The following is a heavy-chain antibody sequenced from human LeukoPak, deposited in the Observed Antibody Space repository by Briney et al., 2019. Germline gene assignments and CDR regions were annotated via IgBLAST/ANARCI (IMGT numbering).Heavy chain of an antibody. J-gene: IGHJ4*02. CDR1: GGSFSGYY. Sequence: PSETLSLTCAVYGGSFSGYYWSWIRQPPGKGLEWIGEINDNESTNYNPSLKSRVTISVDTSKNQFSLKLRSVTAADTAIYYCARETAAAGSFIAINDYWGQGTLVTVSS. V-gene: IGHV4-34*01. D-gene: IGHD6-13*01. CDR2: INDNEST. CDR3: ARETAAAGSFIAINDY.